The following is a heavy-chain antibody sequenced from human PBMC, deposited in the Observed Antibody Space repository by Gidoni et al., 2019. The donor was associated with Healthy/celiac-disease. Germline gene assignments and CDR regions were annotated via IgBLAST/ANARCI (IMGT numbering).Heavy chain of an antibody. CDR2: IYYSGST. CDR3: ARHWSVPDIVLMVYASGMDV. J-gene: IGHJ6*02. V-gene: IGHV4-39*01. Sequence: QLQLQESGPGLVKPSETLSLTCSVSGGSISSSSYYWGWIRQPPGKGLEWIGSIYYSGSTYYNPSLKSRVTISVDTSKNQFSLKLSSVTAADTAVYYCARHWSVPDIVLMVYASGMDVWGQGTTVTVSS. D-gene: IGHD2-8*01. CDR1: GGSISSSSYY.